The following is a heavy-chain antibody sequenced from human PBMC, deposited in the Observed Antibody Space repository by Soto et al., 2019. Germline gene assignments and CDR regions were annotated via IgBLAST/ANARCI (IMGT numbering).Heavy chain of an antibody. Sequence: GGSLRLSCAASGFTFSNYVMGWVRQAPAKGLEWFSAITGGGGDTYYADSVKGRFTISRDNSKNTLYLQMNSLRAEDTAVYFCAKGSASGSPYYFDFWGQGTLVTVSS. D-gene: IGHD6-25*01. J-gene: IGHJ4*02. CDR1: GFTFSNYV. CDR2: ITGGGGDT. CDR3: AKGSASGSPYYFDF. V-gene: IGHV3-23*01.